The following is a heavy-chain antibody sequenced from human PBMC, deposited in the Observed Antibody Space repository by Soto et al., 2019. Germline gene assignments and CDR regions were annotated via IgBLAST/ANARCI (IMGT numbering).Heavy chain of an antibody. CDR2: IYYSGST. V-gene: IGHV4-30-4*01. J-gene: IGHJ6*02. Sequence: QVQLQESGPGLVKPSQTLSLTCTVSGGSISSGDYYWSWIRQPPGKGLEWIGYIYYSGSTYYNPSLKSRVTISVDTSKNQVSLKLSSVTAADTAVYYCARDRAHYYYYYGMDVWGQGTTVTVSS. CDR3: ARDRAHYYYYYGMDV. CDR1: GGSISSGDYY.